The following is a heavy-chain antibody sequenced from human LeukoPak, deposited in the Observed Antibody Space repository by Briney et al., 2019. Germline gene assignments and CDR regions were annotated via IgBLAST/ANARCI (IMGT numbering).Heavy chain of an antibody. CDR3: ARGTTRYTTTYYFDY. J-gene: IGHJ4*02. D-gene: IGHD2-2*02. CDR1: GTSISNYY. Sequence: SETLSLTCTVSGTSISNYYWNWIRQPPGKGLEWIGYIYYSGDTNYNPSLKSRVTMSVDTSKNQFSLKLSSLTAADTAVFYCARGTTRYTTTYYFDYWGQGTLVTVSS. V-gene: IGHV4-59*01. CDR2: IYYSGDT.